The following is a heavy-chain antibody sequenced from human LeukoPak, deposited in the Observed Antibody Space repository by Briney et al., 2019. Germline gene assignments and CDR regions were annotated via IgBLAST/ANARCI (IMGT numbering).Heavy chain of an antibody. V-gene: IGHV3-7*05. J-gene: IGHJ4*02. CDR3: ASGTYTLEN. CDR1: GFTFSSFW. Sequence: QTGGSLRLSCAASGFTFSSFWMSWVRQAPGKGLEWVANINQDGSEKYYVDSVKGRFTISGDNAKNALYLKMNSLRAEDTALYYCASGTYTLENWGQGTLVTVSS. D-gene: IGHD1-26*01. CDR2: INQDGSEK.